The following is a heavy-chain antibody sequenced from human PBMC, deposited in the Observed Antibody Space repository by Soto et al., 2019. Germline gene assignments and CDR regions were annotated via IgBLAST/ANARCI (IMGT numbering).Heavy chain of an antibody. J-gene: IGHJ6*02. Sequence: QVQLQESGPGLVKPSETLSLTCTVSGGSISSYYWSWIRQPPGKGLEWIGYIYYSESTNYNPSLKRRVTISVDTSKNQFALNLSSVTAADTAVYYCARENYDISTRYGMDVWGQGTTVTVSS. CDR2: IYYSEST. CDR3: ARENYDISTRYGMDV. CDR1: GGSISSYY. V-gene: IGHV4-59*01. D-gene: IGHD3-9*01.